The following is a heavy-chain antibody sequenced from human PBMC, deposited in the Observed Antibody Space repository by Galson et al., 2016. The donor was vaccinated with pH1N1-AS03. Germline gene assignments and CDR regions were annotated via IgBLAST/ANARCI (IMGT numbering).Heavy chain of an antibody. J-gene: IGHJ3*02. CDR1: GFIFRNYY. CDR2: ISSSGSII. CDR3: ARVYGSRAFDM. V-gene: IGHV3-11*01. D-gene: IGHD3-10*01. Sequence: SLRLSCAASGFIFRNYYMSWIRQAPGKGLEWISYISSSGSIIHYADSVKGRFTISRGKAENTLSLQMNSLRDEDTAVYFCARVYGSRAFDMWGHGTTVIVSS.